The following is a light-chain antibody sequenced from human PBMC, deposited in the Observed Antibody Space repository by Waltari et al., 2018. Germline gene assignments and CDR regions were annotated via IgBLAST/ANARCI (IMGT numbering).Light chain of an antibody. CDR1: QSISSY. CDR3: QHFNSYPFI. CDR2: MAS. Sequence: DIQMTQSPSSLSASVGDRVTITCRASQSISSYLNWYQQKPGKAPKLLIFMASTLQREVPSRFSGSGSGTEFALTISGLQADDFATYFCQHFNSYPFIFGRGTKLEIK. J-gene: IGKJ2*01. V-gene: IGKV1-5*03.